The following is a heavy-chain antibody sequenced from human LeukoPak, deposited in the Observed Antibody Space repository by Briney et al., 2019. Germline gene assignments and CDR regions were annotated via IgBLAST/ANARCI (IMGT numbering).Heavy chain of an antibody. D-gene: IGHD6-13*01. Sequence: PGGSLRLSCAASGFTFGNYWMHWVRQAPGKGLVWVSHINSDGNSINYADSVKGRFTISRDNANNTLYLQMNSLRAEDTAVYYCAKDITHGYSSSWWVFDYWGQGTLVTVSS. V-gene: IGHV3-74*01. J-gene: IGHJ4*02. CDR2: INSDGNSI. CDR1: GFTFGNYW. CDR3: AKDITHGYSSSWWVFDY.